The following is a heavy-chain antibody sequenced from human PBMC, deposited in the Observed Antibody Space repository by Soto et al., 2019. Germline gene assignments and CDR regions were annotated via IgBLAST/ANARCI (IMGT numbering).Heavy chain of an antibody. CDR3: ARDKITGLFDY. CDR1: GGSFSGYY. J-gene: IGHJ4*02. V-gene: IGHV4-34*01. CDR2: INHSGST. Sequence: SETLSLTCAVYGGSFSGYYWSWIRQPPGKGLEWIGEINHSGSTNYNPSLKSRVTISVDTSKNQFSLKLTSVTAADTAVYYCARDKITGLFDYWGQGTLVNVSS. D-gene: IGHD2-8*02.